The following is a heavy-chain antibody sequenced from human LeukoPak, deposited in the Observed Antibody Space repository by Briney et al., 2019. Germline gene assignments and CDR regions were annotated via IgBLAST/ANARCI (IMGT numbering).Heavy chain of an antibody. V-gene: IGHV1-69*13. CDR1: GGTFSSYA. J-gene: IGHJ6*02. CDR2: IIPIFGTA. D-gene: IGHD6-13*01. Sequence: SVKVSCKASGGTFSSYAISWVRQASGQGLEWMGGIIPIFGTANYAQKFQGRVTITADESTSTAYMELSSLRSEDTAVYYCARADGSSWSLYYYYYGMDVWGQGTTVTVSS. CDR3: ARADGSSWSLYYYYYGMDV.